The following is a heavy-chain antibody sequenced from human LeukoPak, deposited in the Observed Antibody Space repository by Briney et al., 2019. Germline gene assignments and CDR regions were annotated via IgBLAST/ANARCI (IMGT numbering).Heavy chain of an antibody. J-gene: IGHJ3*02. CDR3: ARLERTTVTSEAFDI. CDR1: GGSISSYY. D-gene: IGHD4-17*01. V-gene: IGHV4-59*08. Sequence: SETLSLTCTVSGGSISSYYWSWIRQPPGKGLEWIGYIYYSGSTNYNPSLKSRVTISVDTSKNQFSLKLSSVTAADTAVYYCARLERTTVTSEAFDIWGQGTMVTVSS. CDR2: IYYSGST.